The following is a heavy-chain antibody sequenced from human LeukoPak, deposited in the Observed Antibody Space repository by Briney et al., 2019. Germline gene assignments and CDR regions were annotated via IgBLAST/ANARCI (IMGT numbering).Heavy chain of an antibody. Sequence: PGGSLRLSCAASGFTFGSSAVSWVRQAPGKGPEWVSTFSRSGPDTYYADSVKGRFTIFRDNSKNTLCLQMNSLRAEDTAVYYCAKGSLGSWYYFDYWGQGTLVTVSS. CDR3: AKGSLGSWYYFDY. CDR1: GFTFGSSA. D-gene: IGHD6-13*01. CDR2: FSRSGPDT. J-gene: IGHJ4*02. V-gene: IGHV3-23*01.